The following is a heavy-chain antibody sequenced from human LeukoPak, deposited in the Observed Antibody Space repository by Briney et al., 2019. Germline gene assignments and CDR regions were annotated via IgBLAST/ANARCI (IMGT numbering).Heavy chain of an antibody. V-gene: IGHV3-30-3*01. D-gene: IGHD1-7*01. J-gene: IGHJ4*02. CDR1: GFTFSSYA. CDR2: ISYDGSNK. Sequence: PGGSLRLSCTASGFTFSSYAMHWVRQAPGKGLEWGAVISYDGSNKYYADSVKGRFTISRDNSKNTLYLQMNSLRAEDTAVYYCARVATRTGTTVYWGQGTLVTVSS. CDR3: ARVATRTGTTVY.